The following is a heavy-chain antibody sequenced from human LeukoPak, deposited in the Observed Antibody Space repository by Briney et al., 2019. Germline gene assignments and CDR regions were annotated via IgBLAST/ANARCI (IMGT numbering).Heavy chain of an antibody. J-gene: IGHJ4*02. CDR3: AKRPSDYGDYVTYFDY. CDR2: ISDDGRNK. V-gene: IGHV3-30*18. D-gene: IGHD4-17*01. Sequence: SGGSLRLSCAASGYSFISYGMHWVRQAPGTGLEWVGVISDDGRNKKYADSVKGRFTISRDNSRDTLYLQMNRLRDEDTAVYYCAKRPSDYGDYVTYFDYWGQGTLVTVSS. CDR1: GYSFISYG.